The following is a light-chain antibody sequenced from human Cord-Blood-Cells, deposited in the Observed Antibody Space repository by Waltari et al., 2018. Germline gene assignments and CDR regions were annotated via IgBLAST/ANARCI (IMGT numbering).Light chain of an antibody. J-gene: IGLJ1*01. CDR3: SSYTSSSTLV. CDR2: DVS. Sequence: QSALTQPASVSGSPGQSITIPCTGTSSDVGGYNYVSWYQQHPGKAPKLMFYDVSNRPAGVSNRFSGSKSGNTASLTISGLQAEDEADYYCSSYTSSSTLVFGTGTKVTVL. CDR1: SSDVGGYNY. V-gene: IGLV2-14*01.